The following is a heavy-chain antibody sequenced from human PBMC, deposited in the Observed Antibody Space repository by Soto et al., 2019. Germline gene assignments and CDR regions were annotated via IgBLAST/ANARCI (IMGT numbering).Heavy chain of an antibody. V-gene: IGHV1-69*02. Sequence: QVQLVQSGAEVKKPGTSVKVSCKASGGTFSSYTISWVRQAHGQGLEWMGRIIPILGIANYAQKFQGRVTITADKSTSTAYMELTSLRSEDTAVYYCEGRPEMANWGRGTLFTVGS. J-gene: IGHJ4*02. CDR1: GGTFSSYT. CDR3: EGRPEMAN. CDR2: IIPILGIA. D-gene: IGHD5-12*01.